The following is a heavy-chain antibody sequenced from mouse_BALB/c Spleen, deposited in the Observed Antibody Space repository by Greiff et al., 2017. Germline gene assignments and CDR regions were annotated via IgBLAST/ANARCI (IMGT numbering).Heavy chain of an antibody. V-gene: IGHV1-87*01. CDR2: IYPGDGDT. Sequence: VHLVESGAELARPGASVKLSCKASGYTFTSYWMQWVKQRPGQGLEWIGAIYPGDGDTRYTQKFKGKATLTADKSSSTAYMQLSSLASEDSAVYYCARGGYYGSSFAMDYWGQGTSVTVSS. D-gene: IGHD1-1*01. J-gene: IGHJ4*01. CDR3: ARGGYYGSSFAMDY. CDR1: GYTFTSYW.